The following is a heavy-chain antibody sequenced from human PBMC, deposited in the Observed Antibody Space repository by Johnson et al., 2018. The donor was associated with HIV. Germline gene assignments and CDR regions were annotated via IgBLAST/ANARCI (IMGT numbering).Heavy chain of an antibody. J-gene: IGHJ3*02. CDR3: QWLGVSSGWYADAFDI. CDR1: GFTVSSTY. D-gene: IGHD6-19*01. Sequence: VQLVESGGDLIQPGGSLRLSCAASGFTVSSTYMSWVRQAPGKGLEWLSVLYSDGRTFYADPVKGRFTISRDSSKNTLFLHMNSLKTEDTAVYYCQWLGVSSGWYADAFDIWGQGTMATVSS. V-gene: IGHV3-53*01. CDR2: LYSDGRT.